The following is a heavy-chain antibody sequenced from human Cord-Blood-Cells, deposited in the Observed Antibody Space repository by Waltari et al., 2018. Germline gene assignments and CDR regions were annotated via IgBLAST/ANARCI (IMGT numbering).Heavy chain of an antibody. Sequence: QVQLVESGGGVVQPGRSLRLSCAASGFTFSSYGLHWFRQAPGKGLEWVAVISYDGSNKYYADSVKGRFTISRDNSKNTLYLQMNSLRAEDTAVYYCAKDVDDYGMDVWGQGTTVTVSS. CDR2: ISYDGSNK. J-gene: IGHJ6*02. V-gene: IGHV3-30*18. CDR3: AKDVDDYGMDV. CDR1: GFTFSSYG.